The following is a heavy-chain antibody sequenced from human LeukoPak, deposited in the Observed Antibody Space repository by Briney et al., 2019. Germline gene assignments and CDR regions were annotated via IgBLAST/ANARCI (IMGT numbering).Heavy chain of an antibody. J-gene: IGHJ4*02. CDR2: LYYGENS. D-gene: IGHD6-25*01. CDR1: GGSISFISSSTYY. V-gene: IGHV4-39*01. CDR3: ARQLPTAAADTRGYFDY. Sequence: SETLSLTCTVSGGSISFISSSTYYWGWLRQAPGKGLAWIGSLYYGENSHYNPSLKSRATLSVDTSSNQFSLTLTSVTAADAAVYFCARQLPTAAADTRGYFDYWGQGTVVTVSS.